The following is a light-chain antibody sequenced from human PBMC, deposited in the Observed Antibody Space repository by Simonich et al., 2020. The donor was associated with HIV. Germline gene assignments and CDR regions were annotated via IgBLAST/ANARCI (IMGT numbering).Light chain of an antibody. J-gene: IGKJ4*01. Sequence: DIVMTQSPATLSVSPGERATLSCRASQSVSSNVAWYQQKPGQAPRLLMHGASTRASGIPARFSGSGSGTEFTLTISSLQSEDFAVYHCQQYTNWPLTFGGGTKVEIK. CDR3: QQYTNWPLT. CDR1: QSVSSN. CDR2: GAS. V-gene: IGKV3-15*01.